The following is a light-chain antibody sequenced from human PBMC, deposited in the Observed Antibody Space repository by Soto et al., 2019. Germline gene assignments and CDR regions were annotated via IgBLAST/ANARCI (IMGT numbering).Light chain of an antibody. CDR3: QHAKTCPLS. J-gene: IGKJ2*03. CDR1: QDISSW. V-gene: IGKV1-12*01. CDR2: SAS. Sequence: DIQMTQSPSSVSASVGDRVTITCRASQDISSWLAWYQQKPGKAPNLLIFSASSLEIGVPSRFRGSGSVTECTLTISSRQPEDFATYYCQHAKTCPLSFGEGTKLENK.